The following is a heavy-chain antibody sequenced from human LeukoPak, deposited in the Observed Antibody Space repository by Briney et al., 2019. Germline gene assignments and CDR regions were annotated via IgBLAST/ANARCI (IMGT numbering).Heavy chain of an antibody. CDR2: INSDGSWT. J-gene: IGHJ1*01. Sequence: QPGGSLRLSCAASGNYWMHWVRQAPGKGLVWVSHINSDGSWTSYADSVKGRFTISKDNAKNTVYLQMNSLRAEDTALYYCAKKVVVGATSPYSDFQDWGQGTLVTVSS. D-gene: IGHD1-26*01. CDR1: GNYW. V-gene: IGHV3-74*01. CDR3: AKKVVVGATSPYSDFQD.